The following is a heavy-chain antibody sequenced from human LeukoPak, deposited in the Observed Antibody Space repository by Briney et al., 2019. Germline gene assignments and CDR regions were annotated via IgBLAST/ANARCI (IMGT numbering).Heavy chain of an antibody. CDR1: GYSITSGYY. V-gene: IGHV4-38-2*02. Sequence: SETLSLTCTVSGYSITSGYYWGWIRQPPGKGLEWIGSIHHSGNTYYNPSLTSRVTISVDTSKNQFSLKLSSVTAADTAVYYCVRWDRGSNLDSDYWGQGILVTVSS. CDR2: IHHSGNT. CDR3: VRWDRGSNLDSDY. J-gene: IGHJ4*02. D-gene: IGHD1-26*01.